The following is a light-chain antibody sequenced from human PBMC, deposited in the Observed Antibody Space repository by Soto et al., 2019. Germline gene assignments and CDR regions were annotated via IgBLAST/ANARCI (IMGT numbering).Light chain of an antibody. CDR2: ATS. CDR3: QKHNTAPWT. CDR1: QGISKY. V-gene: IGKV1-27*01. Sequence: DMQMTQFPSSLSASVGDRVTITCRASQGISKYVAWYQQKPGKVPKLLIYATSTLQSEVPSRFSASGSGTDFTLTISSLQPEDVATYYCQKHNTAPWTFGQGTKVEI. J-gene: IGKJ1*01.